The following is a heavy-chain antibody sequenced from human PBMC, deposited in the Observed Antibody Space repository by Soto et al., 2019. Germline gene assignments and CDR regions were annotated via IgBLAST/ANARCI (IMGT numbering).Heavy chain of an antibody. CDR3: TKEHSNYPDNWFDP. Sequence: EVQLLVSGGGSVQPGGSLRLSCAASGFSFSNYAMCWVRQAPGTGLEWVSAIDSGGGSTYYAASVKGRFSISRDNSMNTLYLQMNSLRAEDTAIYYCTKEHSNYPDNWFDPWGQGTLVTVSS. CDR1: GFSFSNYA. CDR2: IDSGGGST. D-gene: IGHD4-4*01. V-gene: IGHV3-23*01. J-gene: IGHJ5*02.